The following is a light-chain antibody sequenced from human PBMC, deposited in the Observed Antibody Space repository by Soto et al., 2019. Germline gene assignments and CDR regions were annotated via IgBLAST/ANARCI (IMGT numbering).Light chain of an antibody. J-gene: IGKJ4*01. CDR2: DAS. V-gene: IGKV3-15*01. CDR1: QFIGSH. Sequence: MTQSPVTLSVSPGERATLSCRASQFIGSHLAWYRQKPAQPPRLLIYDASTRATGIPARFSGSGSGTEFTLTISSLQSEDLAVYYCHQYNNWPPLTFGGGTKVDIK. CDR3: HQYNNWPPLT.